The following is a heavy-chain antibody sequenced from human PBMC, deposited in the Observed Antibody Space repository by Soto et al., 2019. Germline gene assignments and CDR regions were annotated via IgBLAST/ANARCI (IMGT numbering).Heavy chain of an antibody. D-gene: IGHD3-10*01. V-gene: IGHV1-69*06. CDR2: IIPVFGDT. CDR3: ARGQYYSSGSAATSYFSFGIDV. Sequence: QLQLEQSGPEVKKPGSSVKVSCKASGRSFSSDGVSWVRQAPGQGLEWMGGIIPVFGDTKYVQRFQGRLTLTADTSTSTVYMEMSSLSSEDTAVYFCARGQYYSSGSAATSYFSFGIDVWGQGATVIVSS. J-gene: IGHJ6*02. CDR1: GRSFSSDG.